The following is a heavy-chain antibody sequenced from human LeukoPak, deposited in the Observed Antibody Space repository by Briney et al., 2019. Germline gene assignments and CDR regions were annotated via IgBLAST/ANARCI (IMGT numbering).Heavy chain of an antibody. CDR1: GFTFSSYE. V-gene: IGHV4-59*08. J-gene: IGHJ6*03. D-gene: IGHD3-10*01. CDR3: ARAKFGYYYDSGSYYYHYMDV. Sequence: LRLSCAASGFTFSSYEMNWVRQAPGKGLEWVGYIFYSGITNYNPSLKSRVTISVDTSKNQFSLKLSSVTAADTAVYYCARAKFGYYYDSGSYYYHYMDVWGKGTTVTISS. CDR2: IFYSGIT.